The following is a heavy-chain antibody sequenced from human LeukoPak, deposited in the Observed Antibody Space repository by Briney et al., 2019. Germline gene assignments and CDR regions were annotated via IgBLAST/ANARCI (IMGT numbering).Heavy chain of an antibody. D-gene: IGHD3-10*01. V-gene: IGHV1-2*02. CDR1: GFTFTGNY. J-gene: IGHJ3*02. Sequence: ASVRVSCKSSGFTFTGNYIHWVRQAPGQGLEWMGWINPNSGDTTYAQKFQGRVTMTRATSISTTYMELSSLRSDDTAVYYCARDGVPKITMVRTRSAFDIWGQGTMVTVFS. CDR3: ARDGVPKITMVRTRSAFDI. CDR2: INPNSGDT.